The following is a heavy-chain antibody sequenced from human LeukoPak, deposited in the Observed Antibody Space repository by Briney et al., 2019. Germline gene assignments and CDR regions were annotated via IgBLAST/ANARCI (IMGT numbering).Heavy chain of an antibody. CDR3: AREDITMVRGDRQYYMDV. J-gene: IGHJ6*03. D-gene: IGHD3-10*01. CDR1: GGSIRSYY. CDR2: IYTSGST. V-gene: IGHV4-4*07. Sequence: PSETLSLTCTVSGGSIRSYYWSWIRQPAGEGLEWIGHIYTSGSTNYNPSLKSRVTMSVDTSKNQFSLKLSSVTAADTAVYYCAREDITMVRGDRQYYMDVWGNGTTVTISS.